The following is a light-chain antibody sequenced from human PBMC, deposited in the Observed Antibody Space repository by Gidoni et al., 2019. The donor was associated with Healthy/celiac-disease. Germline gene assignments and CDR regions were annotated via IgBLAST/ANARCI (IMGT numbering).Light chain of an antibody. CDR3: QQYDNLPT. Sequence: DIQMTQSPSSLSASVGDRVTITCQASQDISNYLNWDQQKPGKAPKLLIYEASNLETGVPSRFSGSGSGTDFTFTISSLQPEDIATYYCQQYDNLPTFGQGTKVEIK. V-gene: IGKV1-33*01. CDR2: EAS. CDR1: QDISNY. J-gene: IGKJ1*01.